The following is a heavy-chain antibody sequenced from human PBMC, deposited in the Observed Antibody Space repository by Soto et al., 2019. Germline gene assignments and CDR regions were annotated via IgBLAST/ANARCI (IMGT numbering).Heavy chain of an antibody. V-gene: IGHV3-66*01. CDR1: GFTVSTKC. CDR2: IYSGGST. D-gene: IGHD3-16*01. J-gene: IGHJ4*02. Sequence: GGSLRLSCAASGFTVSTKCMSWVRQAPGKGLEWVSVIYSGGSTFYADSVRGRFTISRDNSKNTVNLQMNSLRAEDTAVYYCTRDPWAADYWGQETLVTVSS. CDR3: TRDPWAADY.